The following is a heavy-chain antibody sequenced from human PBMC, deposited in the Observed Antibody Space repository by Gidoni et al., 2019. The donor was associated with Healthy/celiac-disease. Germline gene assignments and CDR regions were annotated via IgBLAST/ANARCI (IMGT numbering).Heavy chain of an antibody. D-gene: IGHD3-10*01. CDR1: GFTFSSYS. V-gene: IGHV3-48*02. Sequence: EVQLVESGGGLVQPGGSLRLSCAASGFTFSSYSMNWVRQAQGKGLEWVSYISSSSSTIYYADSVKGRFTISRDNAKNSLYLQMNSLRDEDTAVYYCASYGYGSGSYYGMDVWGQGTTVTVSS. J-gene: IGHJ6*02. CDR2: ISSSSSTI. CDR3: ASYGYGSGSYYGMDV.